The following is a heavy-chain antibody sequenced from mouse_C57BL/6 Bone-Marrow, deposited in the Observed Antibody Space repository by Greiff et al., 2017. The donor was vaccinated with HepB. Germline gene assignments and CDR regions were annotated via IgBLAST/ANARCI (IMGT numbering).Heavy chain of an antibody. CDR3: ARGELQGDY. CDR2: IYPRSGNT. V-gene: IGHV1-81*01. D-gene: IGHD3-2*02. CDR1: GYTFTSYG. Sequence: VQVVESGAELARPGASVKLSCKASGYTFTSYGISWVKQRTGQGLEWIGEIYPRSGNTYYNEKFKGKATLTADKSSSTAYMELRSLTSEDSAVYFCARGELQGDYWGQGTTLTVSS. J-gene: IGHJ2*01.